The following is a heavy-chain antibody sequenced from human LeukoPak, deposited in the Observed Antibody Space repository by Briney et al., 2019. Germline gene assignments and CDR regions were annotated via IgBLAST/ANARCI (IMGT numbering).Heavy chain of an antibody. CDR2: IRSKANSYAT. V-gene: IGHV3-73*01. Sequence: GGSLKLSCAASGFTFSGSAMHWVRQASGKGLEWVGRIRSKANSYATAYAAWVKGRFTISRDDSKNTAYLQMNSLKTEDTAVYYCTSDYYGSGSYIWGQGTLVTVSS. CDR1: GFTFSGSA. D-gene: IGHD3-10*01. CDR3: TSDYYGSGSYI. J-gene: IGHJ4*02.